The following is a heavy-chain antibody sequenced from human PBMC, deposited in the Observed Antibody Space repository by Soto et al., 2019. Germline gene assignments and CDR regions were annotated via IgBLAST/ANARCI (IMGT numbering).Heavy chain of an antibody. Sequence: PGESMKISCQGSGYNCASYWISWGRQMPGKGLGWMGRIDPIDSYTNYSPSFQGHVTISADKSISTAYLQWSSLKASDTAMYYCARRYCSSASCPRNYYGMDVWGQGTTVTVSS. CDR3: ARRYCSSASCPRNYYGMDV. CDR2: IDPIDSYT. J-gene: IGHJ6*02. D-gene: IGHD2-2*01. V-gene: IGHV5-10-1*01. CDR1: GYNCASYW.